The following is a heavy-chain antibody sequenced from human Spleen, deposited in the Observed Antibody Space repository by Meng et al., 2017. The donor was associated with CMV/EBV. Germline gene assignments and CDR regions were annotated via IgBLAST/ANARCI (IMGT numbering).Heavy chain of an antibody. J-gene: IGHJ5*02. V-gene: IGHV1-18*01. CDR1: FTSYG. D-gene: IGHD3-3*01. Sequence: FTSYGISWVRQAPGQGLEWMGWISAYNGNTNSAQKLQGRVTMTTDTSTSTAYMELRSLRSDDTAVYYCARRGRRITIFGVDETWFDPWGQGTLVTVSS. CDR3: ARRGRRITIFGVDETWFDP. CDR2: ISAYNGNT.